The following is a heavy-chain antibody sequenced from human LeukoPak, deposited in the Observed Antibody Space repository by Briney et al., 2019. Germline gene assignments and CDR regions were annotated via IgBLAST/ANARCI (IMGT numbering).Heavy chain of an antibody. CDR2: ISGSGDST. CDR1: GFTFSNYA. CDR3: AKEKKRNFDY. Sequence: HPGGSLRLSCAASGFTFSNYAMSLVRQAPGKGLEWVSGISGSGDSTYYGDSVKGRFTISRDNSKNTLYLQMNRLRAEDTAVYYCAKEKKRNFDYWGQGTLVTVSS. V-gene: IGHV3-23*01. J-gene: IGHJ4*02.